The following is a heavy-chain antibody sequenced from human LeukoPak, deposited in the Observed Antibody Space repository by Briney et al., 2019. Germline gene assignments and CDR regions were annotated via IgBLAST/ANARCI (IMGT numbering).Heavy chain of an antibody. D-gene: IGHD2-21*01. Sequence: ASVKVSCQISGYTFTNYAISWMRQAPGQGLEWMGIINPSGGSTSYAQKFQGRVTMTRDTSTSTVYMELSSLRSEDTAVYYCARDGIPMDNAFDIWGQGTMVTVSS. CDR1: GYTFTNYA. CDR2: INPSGGST. CDR3: ARDGIPMDNAFDI. J-gene: IGHJ3*02. V-gene: IGHV1-46*01.